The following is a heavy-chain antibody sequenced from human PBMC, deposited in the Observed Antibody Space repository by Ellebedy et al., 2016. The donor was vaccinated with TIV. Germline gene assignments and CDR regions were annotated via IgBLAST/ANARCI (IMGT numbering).Heavy chain of an antibody. CDR3: ARERDFWSGYYIDY. CDR1: GGTFSSYA. CDR2: IIPIFGTA. Sequence: SVKVSCXASGGTFSSYAISWVRQAPGQGLEWMGGIIPIFGTANYAQKFQGRVTITADESTSTAYMELSSLRSEDTAVYYCARERDFWSGYYIDYWGQGTLVTVSS. D-gene: IGHD3-3*01. V-gene: IGHV1-69*13. J-gene: IGHJ4*02.